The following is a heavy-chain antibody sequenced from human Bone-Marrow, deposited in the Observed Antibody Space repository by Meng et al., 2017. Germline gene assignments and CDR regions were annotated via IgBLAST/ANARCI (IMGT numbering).Heavy chain of an antibody. J-gene: IGHJ4*02. D-gene: IGHD6-13*01. CDR2: VERKSDGGTA. V-gene: IGHV3-15*04. Sequence: ESLKISCVASGFRLTDAWMSWVRQAPGKGLEWVGRVERKSDGGTAEYAAPVKGRFTISRDDSKSTLYLQMNSLITEDTAVYFCATGAAAADHWGQGSLVTISS. CDR3: ATGAAAADH. CDR1: GFRLTDAW.